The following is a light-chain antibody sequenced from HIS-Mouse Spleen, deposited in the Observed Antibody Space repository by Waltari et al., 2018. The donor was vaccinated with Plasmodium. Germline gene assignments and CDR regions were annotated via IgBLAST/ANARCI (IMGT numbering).Light chain of an antibody. CDR2: GKN. Sequence: SSELTQDPAVSVALGQTVRITCQGDSLRSYYASWYQQKPGQAPLLVIYGKNNRPSGIPDRFSGSSSGNTASLTITGAQAEDEADYYCNSRDSSGNHLDVVFSGGTKLTVL. V-gene: IGLV3-19*01. CDR3: NSRDSSGNHLDVV. J-gene: IGLJ2*01. CDR1: SLRSYY.